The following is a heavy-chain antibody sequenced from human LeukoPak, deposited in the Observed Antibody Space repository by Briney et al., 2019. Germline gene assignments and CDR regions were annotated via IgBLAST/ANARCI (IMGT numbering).Heavy chain of an antibody. V-gene: IGHV1-2*02. J-gene: IGHJ4*02. CDR3: AGSEVVPAAISLAY. D-gene: IGHD2-2*02. CDR1: GYTFTDYY. CDR2: INPKSGWT. Sequence: ASVKVSCLASGYTFTDYYIHWVRPAPGQGLEWMGWINPKSGWTSYAQKFQGRVTKTRDTTNSTTYMELSSLRSDDTAVYYCAGSEVVPAAISLAYWGQGTLLTVSS.